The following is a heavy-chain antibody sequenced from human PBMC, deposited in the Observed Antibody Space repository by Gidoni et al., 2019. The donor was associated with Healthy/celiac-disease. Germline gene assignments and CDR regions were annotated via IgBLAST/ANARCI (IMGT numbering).Heavy chain of an antibody. Sequence: QVQLVESGGGVVQPGRSLRLSCAASGFTFSTYAMPWVRLAPGKGLEWVAVISYDGSNKYYADSVKGRFTISRDNSKNTLYLQMNSLRAEDTAVYYCARDFDSGWSYYYYYYGMDVWGQGTTVTVSS. CDR2: ISYDGSNK. J-gene: IGHJ6*02. CDR3: ARDFDSGWSYYYYYYGMDV. V-gene: IGHV3-30*04. D-gene: IGHD6-13*01. CDR1: GFTFSTYA.